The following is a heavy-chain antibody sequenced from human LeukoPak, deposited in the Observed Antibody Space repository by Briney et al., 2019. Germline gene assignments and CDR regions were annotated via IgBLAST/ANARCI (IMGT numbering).Heavy chain of an antibody. J-gene: IGHJ3*02. V-gene: IGHV6-1*01. CDR1: GDSVSINSAT. Sequence: SQTLSLTCAISGDSVSINSATWNWIRKSPSRGLEWLGRTYYRSRWYNDYAVSVSSRITIKPDTSKNQLSLQLNSVTPEDTAVYYCARDPPGDGRTLNAFDIWGQGTMVSVSS. CDR3: ARDPPGDGRTLNAFDI. CDR2: TYYRSRWYN. D-gene: IGHD2-21*01.